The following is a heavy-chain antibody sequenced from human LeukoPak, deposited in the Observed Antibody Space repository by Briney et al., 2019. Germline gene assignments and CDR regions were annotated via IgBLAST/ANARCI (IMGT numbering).Heavy chain of an antibody. CDR3: VRDTPHRRLDP. J-gene: IGHJ5*02. CDR2: INNDGSDI. V-gene: IGHV3-74*01. CDR1: GFTFSDFW. D-gene: IGHD2-15*01. Sequence: GGSLRLSCAASGFTFSDFWMHWVRQAPGKGLVLVSRINNDGSDIIYTDSVKGRFTSSRDNAKNTLYLQMNSLRPEDTAVYYCVRDTPHRRLDPWGQGTLVTVSS.